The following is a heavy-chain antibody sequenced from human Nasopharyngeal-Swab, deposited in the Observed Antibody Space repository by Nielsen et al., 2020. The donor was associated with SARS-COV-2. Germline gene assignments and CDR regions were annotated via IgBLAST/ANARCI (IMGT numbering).Heavy chain of an antibody. V-gene: IGHV3-49*04. CDR1: GFTFGDYA. D-gene: IGHD1-1*01. J-gene: IGHJ4*02. Sequence: GESLKIPCTASGFTFGDYAMSWVRQAPGKGLEWVGFIRSKAYGGTTEYAASVKGRFTISRDDSKSIAYLQMNSLKTEDTAVYYCTSLGTGDYWGQGTLVTVSS. CDR2: IRSKAYGGTT. CDR3: TSLGTGDY.